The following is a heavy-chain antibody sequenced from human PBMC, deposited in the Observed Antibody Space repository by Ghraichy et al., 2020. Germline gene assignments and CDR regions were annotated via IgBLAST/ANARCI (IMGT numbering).Heavy chain of an antibody. CDR1: GFTFSNAW. Sequence: GGSLRLSCAASGFTFSNAWMSWVRQAPGKGLEWVGRIKSKTDGGTTDYAAPVKGRFTISRDDSKNTLFLQMNSLKTEDTAVYYCTTKTPWDQGMDVWGQGTTVTVSS. J-gene: IGHJ6*02. CDR2: IKSKTDGGTT. V-gene: IGHV3-15*01. CDR3: TTKTPWDQGMDV. D-gene: IGHD1-26*01.